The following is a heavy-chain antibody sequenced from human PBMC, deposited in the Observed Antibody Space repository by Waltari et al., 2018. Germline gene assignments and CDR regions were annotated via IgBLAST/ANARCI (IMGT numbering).Heavy chain of an antibody. CDR1: GGSFSGYY. J-gene: IGHJ4*02. CDR2: INHSGST. CDR3: ARERGNIVATIFYYFDY. V-gene: IGHV4-34*01. Sequence: QVQLQQWGAGLLKPSETLSLTCAVYGGSFSGYYWSWIRQPPGKGLAWIGEINHSGSTNYSPSLKSRVTISVDTSKNQFSLKLSSVTAADTAVYYCARERGNIVATIFYYFDYWGQGTLVTVSS. D-gene: IGHD5-12*01.